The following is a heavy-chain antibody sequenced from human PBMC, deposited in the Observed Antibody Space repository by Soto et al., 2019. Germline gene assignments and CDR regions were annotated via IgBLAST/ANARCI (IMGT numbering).Heavy chain of an antibody. CDR3: ARDRFDYYDSRPTNWFDP. J-gene: IGHJ5*02. CDR2: IYYSGST. D-gene: IGHD3-22*01. V-gene: IGHV4-39*02. Sequence: SETLSLTCTVSGGSISSSSYYWGWIRQPPGKGLEWIGSIYYSGSTYYNPSLKSRVTISVDTSKNQFSLKLSSVTAADTAVYYCARDRFDYYDSRPTNWFDPWGQGTLVTVSS. CDR1: GGSISSSSYY.